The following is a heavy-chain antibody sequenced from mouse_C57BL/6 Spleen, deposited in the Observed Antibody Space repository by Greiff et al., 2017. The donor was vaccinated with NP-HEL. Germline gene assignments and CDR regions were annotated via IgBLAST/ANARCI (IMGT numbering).Heavy chain of an antibody. V-gene: IGHV1-72*01. J-gene: IGHJ1*03. CDR2: IDPNSGGT. Sequence: QVQLQQPGAELVKPGASVKLSCKASGYTFTSYWMHWVKQRPGRGLEWIGRIDPNSGGTKYNEKFKSKATLTVDKSSSTAYMQLSSLTSEDSAVYYCAREEMDDYDGGYYDGWGTGTTVTVSS. CDR1: GYTFTSYW. D-gene: IGHD2-4*01. CDR3: AREEMDDYDGGYYDG.